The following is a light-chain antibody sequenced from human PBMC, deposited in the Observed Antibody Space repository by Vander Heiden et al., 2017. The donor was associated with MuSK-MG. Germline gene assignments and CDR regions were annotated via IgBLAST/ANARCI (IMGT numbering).Light chain of an antibody. J-gene: IGLJ2*01. Sequence: QLVLTQSPSASASLGASVKLTCTLSSGHSSYSIAWHQQQPEKGPRYLMKLNSDGSHNKGDGIPDRFSGSSSGAERYLTISSLQAEDEADYYCQNWGTGTVIFGGGTKLTVL. V-gene: IGLV4-69*01. CDR3: QNWGTGTVI. CDR2: LNSDGSH. CDR1: SGHSSYS.